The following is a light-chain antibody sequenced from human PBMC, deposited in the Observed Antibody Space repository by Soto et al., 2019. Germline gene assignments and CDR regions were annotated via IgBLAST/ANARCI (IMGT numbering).Light chain of an antibody. CDR2: ASS. V-gene: IGKV1-39*01. CDR1: QTIGTY. Sequence: IQMTQSPYSLSASVGDRITITCRASQTIGTYLNWYQQVPGKAPKLLIYASSSLQTGVPSRFSGSGSGLHFTLIINSLQPEDFGTYYCQQSFNLPRTFGPGTRVE. J-gene: IGKJ1*01. CDR3: QQSFNLPRT.